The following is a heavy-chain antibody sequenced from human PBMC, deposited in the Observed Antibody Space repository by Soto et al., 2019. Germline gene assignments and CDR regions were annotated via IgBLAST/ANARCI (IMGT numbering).Heavy chain of an antibody. J-gene: IGHJ4*02. CDR2: INHSGST. CDR3: ARGLKSATIPEEYYFDY. CDR1: GGSFSGYY. D-gene: IGHD5-12*01. Sequence: SETLSLTCAVYGGSFSGYYWSWIRQPPGKGLEWIGEINHSGSTNYNPSLKSRVTISVDTSKNQFSLKLSSVTAADTAVYYCARGLKSATIPEEYYFDYWGQGTLVTVSS. V-gene: IGHV4-34*01.